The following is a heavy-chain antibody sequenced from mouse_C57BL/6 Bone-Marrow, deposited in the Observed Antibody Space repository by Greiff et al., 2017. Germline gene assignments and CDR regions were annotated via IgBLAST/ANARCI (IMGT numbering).Heavy chain of an antibody. J-gene: IGHJ3*01. D-gene: IGHD2-5*01. CDR1: GFTFSDYG. Sequence: EVKLVESGGGLVKPGGSLKLSCAASGFTFSDYGMHWVRQAPEKGLEWVAYISSGSSTIYYADTVKGRFTISRDNAKNTLFLQMTSLRSEDTAMYYCASEAYYSNYCFAYWGQGTLVTVSA. CDR3: ASEAYYSNYCFAY. V-gene: IGHV5-17*01. CDR2: ISSGSSTI.